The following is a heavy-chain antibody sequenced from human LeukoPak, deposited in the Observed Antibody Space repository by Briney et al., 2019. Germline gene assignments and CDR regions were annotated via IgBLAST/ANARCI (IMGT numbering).Heavy chain of an antibody. Sequence: SETLSLTCAVYGGSFSGYYWSWIRQPPGKGLEWIGEINHSGSTNYNPSLKSRVTISVDTSKNQFSLKLSSVTAADTAVYYCARRRSYYGSGSYERVDALDIWGQGTMVTVSS. D-gene: IGHD3-10*01. V-gene: IGHV4-34*01. J-gene: IGHJ3*02. CDR2: INHSGST. CDR1: GGSFSGYY. CDR3: ARRRSYYGSGSYERVDALDI.